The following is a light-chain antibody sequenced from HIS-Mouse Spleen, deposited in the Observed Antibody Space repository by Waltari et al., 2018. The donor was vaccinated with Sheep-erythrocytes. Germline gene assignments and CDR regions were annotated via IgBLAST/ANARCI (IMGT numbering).Light chain of an antibody. CDR2: EGS. CDR1: SSDVGCYNL. V-gene: IGLV2-23*01. CDR3: CSYAGSSTVV. J-gene: IGLJ2*01. Sequence: QSALTQPASVSGSPGPSITTSCTGTSSDVGCYNLVSWYQQHPGKAPKLMIYEGSKRPSGVSNRFSGSKSGNTASLTISGLQAEDEADYYCCSYAGSSTVVFGGGTKLTVL.